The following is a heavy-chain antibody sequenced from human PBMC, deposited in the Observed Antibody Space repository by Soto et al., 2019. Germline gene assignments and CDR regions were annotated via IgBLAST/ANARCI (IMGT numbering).Heavy chain of an antibody. CDR3: ARYYYDSSGPFDY. Sequence: TSETLSLTCTVSGGSISSSSYYWGWIRQPPGKGLEWIGSIYYSGSTYYNPSLKSRVTISVDTSKNQFSLKLSSVTAADTAVYYCARYYYDSSGPFDYWGQGTLVTVSS. D-gene: IGHD3-22*01. CDR1: GGSISSSSYY. J-gene: IGHJ4*02. V-gene: IGHV4-39*01. CDR2: IYYSGST.